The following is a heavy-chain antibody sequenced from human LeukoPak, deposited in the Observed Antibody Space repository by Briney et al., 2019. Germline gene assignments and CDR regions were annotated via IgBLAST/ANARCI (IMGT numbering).Heavy chain of an antibody. V-gene: IGHV4-59*01. CDR1: GDSISTYF. CDR3: ARTQMGYFFDY. D-gene: IGHD5-24*01. J-gene: IGHJ4*02. Sequence: SETLSLTCTVPGDSISTYFWSWIRQPPRKGLEWIGYISYSGSTNYNPSLKSRVTISVDTSKNQFSLKLSSVIAADTAVYYCARTQMGYFFDYWGQGTLVTVSS. CDR2: ISYSGST.